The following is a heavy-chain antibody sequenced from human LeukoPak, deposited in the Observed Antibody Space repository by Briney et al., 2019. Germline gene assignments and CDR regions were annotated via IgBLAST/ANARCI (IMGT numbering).Heavy chain of an antibody. CDR2: IYYSGST. D-gene: IGHD6-19*01. Sequence: SETLSLTCTVSGGSISSYYWSWIRQPPGKGLEWIGYIYYSGSTTYNPSLKSRVTISVDTSKNQFSLKLSSVTAADTAVYYCARGLSWSGWFDYWGQGTLVTVSS. CDR3: ARGLSWSGWFDY. V-gene: IGHV4-59*01. J-gene: IGHJ4*02. CDR1: GGSISSYY.